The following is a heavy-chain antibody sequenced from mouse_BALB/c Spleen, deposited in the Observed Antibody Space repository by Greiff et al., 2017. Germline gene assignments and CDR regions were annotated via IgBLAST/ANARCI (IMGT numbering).Heavy chain of an antibody. D-gene: IGHD1-2*01. CDR2: IWAGGST. J-gene: IGHJ3*01. V-gene: IGHV2-9*02. Sequence: VKLVESGPGLVAPSQSLSITCTVSGFSLTSYGVHWVRQPPGKGLEWLGVIWAGGSTNYNSALMSRLSISKDNSKSQVFLKMNSLQTDDTAMYYCARGDYGPAWFAYWGQGTLVTVSA. CDR3: ARGDYGPAWFAY. CDR1: GFSLTSYG.